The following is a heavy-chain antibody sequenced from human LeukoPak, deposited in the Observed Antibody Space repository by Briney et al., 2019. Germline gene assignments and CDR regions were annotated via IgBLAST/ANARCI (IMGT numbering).Heavy chain of an antibody. Sequence: ASVTVSFKASGGTFNNYAINWVRQAPGQGLEWMGRIIPILGVPDYAQRFQGRVTITADISTTTAYMELSSLRSEDTAVYYCARGRYYGSGTYYLDAAYWRQGTLVTVSS. CDR2: IIPILGVP. CDR1: GGTFNNYA. V-gene: IGHV1-69*04. D-gene: IGHD3-10*01. J-gene: IGHJ4*02. CDR3: ARGRYYGSGTYYLDAAY.